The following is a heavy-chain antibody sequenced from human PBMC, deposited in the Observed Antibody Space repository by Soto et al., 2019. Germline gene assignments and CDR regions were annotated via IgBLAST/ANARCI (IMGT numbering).Heavy chain of an antibody. CDR3: ARGLYSRSSTPYFGY. CDR2: INPNSGGT. J-gene: IGHJ4*02. D-gene: IGHD6-6*01. Sequence: GASVKVSCKASGYTFTGYYMHWVRQAPGQGLEWMGWINPNSGGTNYAQKFQGRVTMTRDTYISTAYMELSRLRSDDKAVYYCARGLYSRSSTPYFGYWGQGTLVTVSS. V-gene: IGHV1-2*02. CDR1: GYTFTGYY.